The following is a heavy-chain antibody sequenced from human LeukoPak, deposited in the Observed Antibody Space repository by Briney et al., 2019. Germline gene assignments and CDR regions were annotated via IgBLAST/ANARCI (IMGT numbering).Heavy chain of an antibody. CDR3: IATITPGAFAI. J-gene: IGHJ3*02. D-gene: IGHD1-26*01. V-gene: IGHV3-7*02. CDR1: GFTFSHYW. CDR2: IKPDGSEK. Sequence: GGSLRLSCAASGFTFSHYWMNWVRQAPGKGLEWVANIKPDGSEKSYVDSVKGRFTSSRDNAKNSLYLQMNSLRADDTAVYYCIATITPGAFAIWGQGAMVTVSS.